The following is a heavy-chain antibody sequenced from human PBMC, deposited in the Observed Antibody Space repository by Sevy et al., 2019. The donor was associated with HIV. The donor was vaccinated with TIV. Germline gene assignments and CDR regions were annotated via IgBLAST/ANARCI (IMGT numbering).Heavy chain of an antibody. J-gene: IGHJ4*02. D-gene: IGHD6-19*01. V-gene: IGHV4-39*01. CDR2: IYYSGST. CDR1: GGSISSSSYY. CDR3: ARHRHVDDIAVAGTSCRGGRYYFDY. Sequence: SETLSLTCTVSGGSISSSSYYWGWIRQPPGKGLEWIGSIYYSGSTYYNPSLKSRVTISVDTSKNQFSLKLSSVTAADTAVYYCARHRHVDDIAVAGTSCRGGRYYFDYWGQGTLVTVSS.